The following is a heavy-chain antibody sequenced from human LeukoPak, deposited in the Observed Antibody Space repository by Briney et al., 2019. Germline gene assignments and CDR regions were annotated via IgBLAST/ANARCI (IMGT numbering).Heavy chain of an antibody. J-gene: IGHJ3*02. D-gene: IGHD3-22*01. CDR2: INHSGST. CDR3: ARGNRLGMYYYDELGAFDI. Sequence: SETLSLTSAVYGGSFSGYYWSWIRQPPGKGLEWIGEINHSGSTNYNPSLKSRVTISVDTSKNQFSLKLSSVTAADTAVYYCARGNRLGMYYYDELGAFDIWGQGTMVTVSS. CDR1: GGSFSGYY. V-gene: IGHV4-34*01.